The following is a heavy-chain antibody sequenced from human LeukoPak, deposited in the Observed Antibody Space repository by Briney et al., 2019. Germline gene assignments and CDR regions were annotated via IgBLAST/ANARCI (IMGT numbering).Heavy chain of an antibody. V-gene: IGHV3-20*04. Sequence: GGSLRLSCAASGFTFNDYGMSWVRQAPGKGLEWVSGINWNGGSTGYADSVKGRFTISRDNAKNALYLQMNSLRAEDTALYYCAGYYYDSHIDYWGQGTLVTVSS. CDR1: GFTFNDYG. CDR3: AGYYYDSHIDY. J-gene: IGHJ4*02. CDR2: INWNGGST. D-gene: IGHD3-22*01.